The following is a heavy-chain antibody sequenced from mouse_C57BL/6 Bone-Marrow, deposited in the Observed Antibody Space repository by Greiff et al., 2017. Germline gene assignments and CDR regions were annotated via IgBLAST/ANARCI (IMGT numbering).Heavy chain of an antibody. CDR3: ARGRGPYYSNYFAWFAY. CDR1: GYAFSSYW. J-gene: IGHJ3*01. CDR2: IYPGDGDT. Sequence: QVQLQQSGAELVKPGASVKISCKASGYAFSSYWMNWVKQRPGKGLEWIGQIYPGDGDTNYNGKFKGKATLTADKSSSTAYMQLSSLTSEDSAVYFCARGRGPYYSNYFAWFAYWGQGTLVTVSA. V-gene: IGHV1-80*01. D-gene: IGHD2-5*01.